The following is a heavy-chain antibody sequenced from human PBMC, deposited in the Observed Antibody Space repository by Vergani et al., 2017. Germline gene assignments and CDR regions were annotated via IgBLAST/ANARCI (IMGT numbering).Heavy chain of an antibody. CDR2: IYYSGST. J-gene: IGHJ4*02. D-gene: IGHD2-15*01. V-gene: IGHV4-39*01. CDR3: ARNYCSGGSCKLDY. CDR1: GGSISSSSYY. Sequence: QLQLQESGPGLVKPSETLSLTCTVSGGSISSSSYYWGWIRQPPGKGLEWIGSIYYSGSTYYNPSLKSRVTISVDTSKNQFSLKLSSVTAADTAVYYCARNYCSGGSCKLDYWGQVTLVTVSS.